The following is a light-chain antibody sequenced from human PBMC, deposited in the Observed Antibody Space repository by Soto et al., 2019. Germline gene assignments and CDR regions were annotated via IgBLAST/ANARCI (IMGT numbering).Light chain of an antibody. Sequence: QSVLTQSPSASASLGASVKLTCTLSSGHSSYAIAWHQQQPEKGPRYLMKLNSDGSHSKGDGIPDRFSGSSSGAERYLTISSLQSEDEADYSCQTWVTGTYVVFGGGTKLTVL. CDR2: LNSDGSH. J-gene: IGLJ2*01. CDR3: QTWVTGTYVV. CDR1: SGHSSYA. V-gene: IGLV4-69*01.